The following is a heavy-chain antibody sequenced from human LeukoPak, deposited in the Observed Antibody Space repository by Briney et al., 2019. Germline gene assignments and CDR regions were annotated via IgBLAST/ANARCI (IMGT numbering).Heavy chain of an antibody. D-gene: IGHD1-26*01. CDR2: ISWNSGSI. CDR3: AKATYSGSYGCDY. Sequence: GGSLRLSCAASGFTFDDYAMHWVRQAPGKGLEWVSGISWNSGSIGYADSVKGRFTISRDNAKNSLYLQMNSLRAEDMALHYGAKATYSGSYGCDYWARGTLVTVST. V-gene: IGHV3-9*03. J-gene: IGHJ4*02. CDR1: GFTFDDYA.